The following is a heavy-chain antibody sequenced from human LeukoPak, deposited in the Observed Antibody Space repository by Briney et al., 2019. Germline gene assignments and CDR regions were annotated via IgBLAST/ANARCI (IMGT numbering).Heavy chain of an antibody. Sequence: SETLSLTCTVSGDSISSYYWSWIRQPPGKGLEWIGYIYYSGSTNYNPSLKSRVTISVDTSKNQFSLKLSSVTAADTAVYYCARAFSGYYLDYWGQGTLVTVSS. V-gene: IGHV4-59*08. J-gene: IGHJ4*02. CDR2: IYYSGST. CDR1: GDSISSYY. D-gene: IGHD3-22*01. CDR3: ARAFSGYYLDY.